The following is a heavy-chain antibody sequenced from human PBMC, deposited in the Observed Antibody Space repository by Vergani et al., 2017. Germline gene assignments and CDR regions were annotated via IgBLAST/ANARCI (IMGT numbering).Heavy chain of an antibody. CDR2: MNGDGDTI. D-gene: IGHD3-3*01. CDR3: ARALKFRFAVVWENWYDP. CDR1: GFTFNEYW. Sequence: EVELVESGGGLVQPGGSLRLSCAASGFTFNEYWMHWARQVPGKGLVWVSGMNGDGDTISYADSVKGRFTISRDNAKNTLFLQMNSLRAEDTAVYYCARALKFRFAVVWENWYDPWWRETLVAVAS. J-gene: IGHJ5*02. V-gene: IGHV3-74*01.